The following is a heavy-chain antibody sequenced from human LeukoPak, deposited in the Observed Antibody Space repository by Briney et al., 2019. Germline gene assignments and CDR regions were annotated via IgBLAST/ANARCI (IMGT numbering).Heavy chain of an antibody. V-gene: IGHV3-23*01. J-gene: IGHJ4*02. CDR2: ISGSGAGT. CDR1: RFTFSGYA. Sequence: PGGSLRLSCAASRFTFSGYAMNWVRQAPGKGLEWVSGISGSGAGTYYADSVKGRFTISRDNSKNTLYLQMNSLRADDTAVYYCAKMVREFYTISYYFDYWGQGTLVTVSS. D-gene: IGHD2-8*01. CDR3: AKMVREFYTISYYFDY.